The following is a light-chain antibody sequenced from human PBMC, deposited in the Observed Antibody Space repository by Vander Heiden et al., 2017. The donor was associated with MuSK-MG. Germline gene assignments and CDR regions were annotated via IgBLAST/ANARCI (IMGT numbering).Light chain of an antibody. V-gene: IGKV3-20*01. Sequence: EIVLTQSPGTLSLSAGERATLSCRASQSVNNNYLAWYQQKPGQAPRLLIYGASTRATGIPDRISGSWSGTDFTLSVSRLEPEDFAVYYCQQYASSPYTFGQGTKLEIK. CDR1: QSVNNNY. CDR2: GAS. J-gene: IGKJ2*01. CDR3: QQYASSPYT.